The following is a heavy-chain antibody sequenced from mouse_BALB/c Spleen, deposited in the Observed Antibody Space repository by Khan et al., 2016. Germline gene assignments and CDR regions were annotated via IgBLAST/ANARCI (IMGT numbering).Heavy chain of an antibody. Sequence: QVQLQQSGAELVRPGASVTLSCKAAGYTFTDYEMHWVKQTPVHGLEWIGAIDPETGGTAYNQKFEGKATLTADKSSSTAYMELRSLTSEDSAVYYCTRRFAYWGQGTLVTVSA. CDR3: TRRFAY. CDR2: IDPETGGT. CDR1: GYTFTDYE. J-gene: IGHJ3*01. V-gene: IGHV1-15*01.